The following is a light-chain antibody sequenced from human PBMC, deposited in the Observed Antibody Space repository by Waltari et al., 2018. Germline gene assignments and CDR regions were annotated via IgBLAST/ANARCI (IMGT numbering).Light chain of an antibody. CDR2: QDN. V-gene: IGLV3-1*01. CDR1: KLGAKY. CDR3: QAWDSDTDVV. Sequence: SYELIQTPSVSVSPGQTASITCSGDKLGAKYACWYQQKPGQSPVLVIYQDNKRPSGIPERVSGSNSANTATLTISGTQTMDEADYYCQAWDSDTDVVVGGGTKLTVL. J-gene: IGLJ2*01.